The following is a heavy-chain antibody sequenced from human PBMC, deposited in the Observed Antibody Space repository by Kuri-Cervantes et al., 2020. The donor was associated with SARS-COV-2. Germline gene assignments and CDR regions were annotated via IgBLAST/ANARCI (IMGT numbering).Heavy chain of an antibody. Sequence: GESLKISCAASGFTFSNAWMSWVRQAPGKGLEWVGRIKSKTDGGTTDYAAPVKGRFTISRDDSKNTLYLQMNSLKTEDTAVYYCAKLAGTDGYYYYYMDVWGKGTTVTVSS. CDR2: IKSKTDGGTT. CDR3: AKLAGTDGYYYYYMDV. J-gene: IGHJ6*03. V-gene: IGHV3-15*01. CDR1: GFTFSNAW. D-gene: IGHD1-1*01.